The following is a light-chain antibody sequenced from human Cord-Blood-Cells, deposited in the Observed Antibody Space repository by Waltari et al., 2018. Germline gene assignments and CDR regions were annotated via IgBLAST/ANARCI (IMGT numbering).Light chain of an antibody. J-gene: IGLJ3*02. V-gene: IGLV2-14*03. CDR3: SSYTSSSTWV. CDR1: SSDVGGYNY. Sequence: QSALTPPASVSGSPGQSITISSTGTSSDVGGYNYLTWYQQPPGKPPKHMIYDVSNRPSGVSNRFSGSKSGNTASLTISGLQAEDEADYYCSSYTSSSTWVFGGGTKLTVL. CDR2: DVS.